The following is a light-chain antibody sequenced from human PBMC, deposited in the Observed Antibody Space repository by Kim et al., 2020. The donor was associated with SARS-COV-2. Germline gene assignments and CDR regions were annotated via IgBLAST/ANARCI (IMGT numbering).Light chain of an antibody. Sequence: SYELAQPASVSVAPGQTARITCGGNNIGTKSVHWYQQRPGQAPVKVIYYDSGRPSGIPERFSGSNSGNMATLTISRVEAGDEADYYCQVWDSDSDHLIFGGGTKLTVL. CDR1: NIGTKS. J-gene: IGLJ2*01. V-gene: IGLV3-21*04. CDR2: YDS. CDR3: QVWDSDSDHLI.